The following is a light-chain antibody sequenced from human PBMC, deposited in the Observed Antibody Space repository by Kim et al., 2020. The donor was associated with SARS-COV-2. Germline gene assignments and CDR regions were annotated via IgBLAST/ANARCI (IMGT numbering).Light chain of an antibody. CDR2: RAS. Sequence: ATEGDRVTLTARASQSVNTWLAWYKQKSGKAPKLLIYRASNLESGVPSRFSGSGSGTQFTLTINSLQPDDFATYYCQQYYIYWTFGQGTKVDIK. V-gene: IGKV1-5*03. CDR1: QSVNTW. J-gene: IGKJ1*01. CDR3: QQYYIYWT.